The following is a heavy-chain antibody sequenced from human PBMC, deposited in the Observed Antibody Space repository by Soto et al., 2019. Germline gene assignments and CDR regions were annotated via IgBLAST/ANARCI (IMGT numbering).Heavy chain of an antibody. V-gene: IGHV3-23*01. D-gene: IGHD2-15*01. CDR2: ISGTGTRT. Sequence: GGSLRLSCAASGFTFSSYAMGWVRQAPGKGLEWVSSISGTGTRTSNADSVRGRFTISRDNSKNTLDLQMNSLRAEDTAVYYCAKGSSRWADFDFWGQGTLVTVSS. J-gene: IGHJ4*02. CDR3: AKGSSRWADFDF. CDR1: GFTFSSYA.